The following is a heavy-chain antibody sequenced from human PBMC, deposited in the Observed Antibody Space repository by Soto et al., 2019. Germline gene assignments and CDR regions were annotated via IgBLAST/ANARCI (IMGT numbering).Heavy chain of an antibody. CDR1: GGSISSYY. CDR3: ARLHDFWSGYHDDY. D-gene: IGHD3-3*01. J-gene: IGHJ4*02. CDR2: IYYSGST. Sequence: SETLSLTCTVSGGSISSYYWSWIRQPPGKGLEWIGYIYYSGSTNYNPSLKSRVTISVDTSKNQFSLKLSSVTAADTAVYYCARLHDFWSGYHDDYWGQGTLVTVSS. V-gene: IGHV4-59*08.